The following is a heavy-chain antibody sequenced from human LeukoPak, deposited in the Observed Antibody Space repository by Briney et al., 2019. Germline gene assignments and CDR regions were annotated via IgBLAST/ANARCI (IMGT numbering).Heavy chain of an antibody. D-gene: IGHD7-27*01. CDR2: ISAYNGNT. CDR3: ARDYRTGFDY. V-gene: IGHV1-18*01. Sequence: GASVKVSCKASGYTFTSYGITWVRQGPGQGLEWMGWISAYNGNTNYAQKLQGRVTMTTDTSTTTAYMELRSLRSDDRALYYCARDYRTGFDYWGQGTLVTVSS. J-gene: IGHJ4*02. CDR1: GYTFTSYG.